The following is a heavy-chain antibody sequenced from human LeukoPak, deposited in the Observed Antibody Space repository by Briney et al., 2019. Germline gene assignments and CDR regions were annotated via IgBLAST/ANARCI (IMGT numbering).Heavy chain of an antibody. J-gene: IGHJ3*02. V-gene: IGHV1-2*02. CDR1: GYTFTGYY. D-gene: IGHD3-22*01. Sequence: GASVKVSCKASGYTFTGYYMHWVRQAPGQGLEWMGWIDPHSGGTKYAQKFQGRVTMTTDTSISTAYVELSRLRSDDTAVYYCAREYYDTSGRKYPLDIWGQGTMVTVSS. CDR3: AREYYDTSGRKYPLDI. CDR2: IDPHSGGT.